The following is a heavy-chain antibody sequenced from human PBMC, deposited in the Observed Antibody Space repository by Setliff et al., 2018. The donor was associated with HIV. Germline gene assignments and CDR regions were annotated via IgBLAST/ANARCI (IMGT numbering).Heavy chain of an antibody. CDR2: IRYGSSEK. V-gene: IGHV3-30*02. CDR1: GFIFSNSD. Sequence: GGSLRLSCAASGFIFSNSDMHWVRQAPGKGLEWVAFIRYGSSEKYYGDSVKGRFTISRDNSKNTLYLQLNSLRPEDTGVYYCASARIPTGGMSTSFDYWGQGTPVTVSS. D-gene: IGHD2-15*01. J-gene: IGHJ4*02. CDR3: ASARIPTGGMSTSFDY.